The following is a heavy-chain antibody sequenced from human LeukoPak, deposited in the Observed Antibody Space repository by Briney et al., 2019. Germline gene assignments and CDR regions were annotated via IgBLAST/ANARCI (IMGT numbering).Heavy chain of an antibody. D-gene: IGHD3-3*01. CDR3: TKDIRPYYDFSGVFDI. Sequence: GGSLRLSCAASGFTFDDYAMHWVRQAPGKGLEWVSGISWNSGSIGYADSVKGRFTISRDNAKNSLYLQMNSLRAEDMALYYCTKDIRPYYDFSGVFDIWGQGTMVTVSS. V-gene: IGHV3-9*03. CDR1: GFTFDDYA. CDR2: ISWNSGSI. J-gene: IGHJ3*02.